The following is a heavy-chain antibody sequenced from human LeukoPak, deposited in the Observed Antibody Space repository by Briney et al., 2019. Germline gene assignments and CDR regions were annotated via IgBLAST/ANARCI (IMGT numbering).Heavy chain of an antibody. CDR1: GFTFDDYA. CDR2: ISWNSGSI. Sequence: GRSLRLSCAASGFTFDDYAMHWVRQAPGKGLEWVSGISWNSGSIVYADSVKGRFTISRDNAKNSLYLQMNSLRAEDTALYYCAKDIADYPGGGSYFDYWGQGTLVTVSS. CDR3: AKDIADYPGGGSYFDY. V-gene: IGHV3-9*01. D-gene: IGHD3-16*01. J-gene: IGHJ4*02.